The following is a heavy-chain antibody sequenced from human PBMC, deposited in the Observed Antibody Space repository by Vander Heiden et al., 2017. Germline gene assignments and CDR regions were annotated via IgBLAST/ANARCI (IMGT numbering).Heavy chain of an antibody. V-gene: IGHV3-23*01. CDR1: GFTFSSYA. CDR3: AKTRVSSGWNFDY. CDR2: ISRSGGST. D-gene: IGHD6-19*01. J-gene: IGHJ4*02. Sequence: EVQLLESGGGLVQPGGSLRLTCAASGFTFSSYAMSWVRQAPGKGLEWVSAISRSGGSTYYADSVKGRFTISRDNSKNTLYLQMNSLRAEDTAVYYCAKTRVSSGWNFDYWGQGTLVTVSS.